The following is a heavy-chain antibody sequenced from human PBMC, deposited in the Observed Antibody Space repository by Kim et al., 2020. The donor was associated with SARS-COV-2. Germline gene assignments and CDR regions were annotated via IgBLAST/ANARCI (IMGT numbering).Heavy chain of an antibody. J-gene: IGHJ4*02. CDR1: GFTFSAYA. D-gene: IGHD6-19*01. Sequence: GGSLRLSCAASGFTFSAYAMSWVRQAPGKGLEWVSVIRYNGGDKYYADSVKGRFTISRDNSKNTVYLQANSLRAEDTAVYYCAKTHSSGWTFDYWGQGP. CDR2: IRYNGGDK. V-gene: IGHV3-23*01. CDR3: AKTHSSGWTFDY.